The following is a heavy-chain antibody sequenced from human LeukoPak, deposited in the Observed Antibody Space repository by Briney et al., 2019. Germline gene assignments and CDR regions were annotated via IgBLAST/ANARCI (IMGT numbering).Heavy chain of an antibody. J-gene: IGHJ6*02. CDR2: INPYSGDT. D-gene: IGHD2-21*02. CDR1: GYVFTVYI. CDR3: ARASYCGGDCRRQYFYGLDV. V-gene: IGHV1-2*02. Sequence: ASVKVSYKASGYVFTVYILHWVRQAPGQGLEWVGWINPYSGDTNSAQDFQGRVTMARDTSISTVYMELSSLRSDDTAVYYCARASYCGGDCRRQYFYGLDVWGQGTTVTVSS.